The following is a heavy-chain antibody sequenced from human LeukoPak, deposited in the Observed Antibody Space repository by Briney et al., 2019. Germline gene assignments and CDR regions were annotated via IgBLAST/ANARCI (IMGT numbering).Heavy chain of an antibody. CDR2: IYHSGST. CDR3: AREALLTSGYNFDY. D-gene: IGHD3-3*01. CDR1: GYSISSGYY. J-gene: IGHJ4*02. Sequence: SETLSLTCTVSGYSISSGYYWGWIRQPPGRGLGWIGSIYHSGSTYYHPSLKSRVIVSVDTSKNQFSLKLSSVTAADTAVYYCAREALLTSGYNFDYWGQGTLVTVSS. V-gene: IGHV4-38-2*02.